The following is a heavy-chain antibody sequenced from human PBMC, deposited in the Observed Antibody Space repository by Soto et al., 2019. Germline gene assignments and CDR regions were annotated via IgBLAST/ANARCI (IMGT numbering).Heavy chain of an antibody. CDR3: ARATGSNHPFDY. CDR2: ISTDGSST. V-gene: IGHV3-74*01. J-gene: IGHJ4*02. CDR1: GFTFSTYW. D-gene: IGHD2-2*01. Sequence: GGSLRLSCAATGFTFSTYWMHWVRQGPGKGLVWASRISTDGSSTTYADSVKGRFTISRDNAKNTLYLQMNSLSAEDTAVYYCARATGSNHPFDYWGQGTLVTVSS.